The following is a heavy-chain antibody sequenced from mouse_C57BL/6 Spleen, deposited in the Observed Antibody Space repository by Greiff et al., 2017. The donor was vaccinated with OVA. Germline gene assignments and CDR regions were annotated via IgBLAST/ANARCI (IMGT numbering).Heavy chain of an antibody. Sequence: EVQRVESGPGLVKPSQSLSLTCSVTGYSITSGYYWNWIRQFPGNKLEWMGYISYDGSNNYNPSLKNRISITRDTSKNQFFLKLNSVTTEDTATYYCARGVETDFDYWGQGTTLTVSS. CDR1: GYSITSGYY. V-gene: IGHV3-6*01. CDR3: ARGVETDFDY. CDR2: ISYDGSN. J-gene: IGHJ2*01.